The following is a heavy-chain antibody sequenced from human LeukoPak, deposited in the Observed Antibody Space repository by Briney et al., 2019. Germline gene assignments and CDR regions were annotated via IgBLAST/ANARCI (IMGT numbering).Heavy chain of an antibody. CDR3: ARNIHDYDSRYYYYGMDV. J-gene: IGHJ6*02. Sequence: GGSLRLSCAASGFTFSSYAMSWVRQAPGKGLEWVSAISGSGGSTYYADSVKGRFTISRDNSKNTLYLQMNSLRAEDTAVYYCARNIHDYDSRYYYYGMDVWGQGTTVTVSS. V-gene: IGHV3-23*01. D-gene: IGHD3-22*01. CDR1: GFTFSSYA. CDR2: ISGSGGST.